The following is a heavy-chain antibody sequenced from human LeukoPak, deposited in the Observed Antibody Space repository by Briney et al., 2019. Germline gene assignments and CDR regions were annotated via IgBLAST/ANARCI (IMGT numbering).Heavy chain of an antibody. Sequence: PSETLSLTCTVSGDSIISYYWSWIRQPAGKGLEWTGRIHASVDTNYNPSLKSRVTMSVDTSKNQFSLKLSSVTAADTAVYYCARGPRIAAGDTVDYWGQGTLVTVSS. CDR1: GDSIISYY. CDR2: IHASVDT. CDR3: ARGPRIAAGDTVDY. V-gene: IGHV4-4*07. D-gene: IGHD6-13*01. J-gene: IGHJ4*02.